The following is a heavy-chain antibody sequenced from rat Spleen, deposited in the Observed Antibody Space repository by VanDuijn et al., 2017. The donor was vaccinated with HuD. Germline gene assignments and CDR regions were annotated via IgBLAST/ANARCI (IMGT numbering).Heavy chain of an antibody. V-gene: IGHV5-22*01. Sequence: EVQLVESDGGLVQPGRSLQLSCAASGFPFNDYYMAWVRQAPAKGLEWVATISYDGSNRYYRDSVKGRFTISRDNAKSTLSLQMNSLRSEDTATYYCARRDGGYSDYWGQGVMVTVSS. CDR2: ISYDGSNR. J-gene: IGHJ2*01. D-gene: IGHD1-11*01. CDR1: GFPFNDYY. CDR3: ARRDGGYSDY.